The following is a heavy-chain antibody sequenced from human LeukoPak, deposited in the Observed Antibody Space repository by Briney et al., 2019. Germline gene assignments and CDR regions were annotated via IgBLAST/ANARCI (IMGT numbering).Heavy chain of an antibody. CDR2: ISGSGGST. Sequence: GGSLRLSCASSGFTCSSYAMIWVRQAPGKGLEWVSAISGSGGSTYYADSVKGRFTISRDNSKNTLYLQMNSLRAEDTAVYYCAKDSSGWREFDYWGQGTLVTVSS. CDR3: AKDSSGWREFDY. CDR1: GFTCSSYA. D-gene: IGHD6-19*01. J-gene: IGHJ4*02. V-gene: IGHV3-23*01.